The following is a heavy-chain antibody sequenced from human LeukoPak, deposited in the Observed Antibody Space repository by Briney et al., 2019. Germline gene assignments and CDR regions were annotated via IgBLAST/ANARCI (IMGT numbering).Heavy chain of an antibody. D-gene: IGHD2-2*01. Sequence: PSETLSLTCAVYGVSFSGYYWSWIRQPPGKGLEWIGEINHSGSTNYNPSLKSRVTISVDTSKNQFSLKLSSVTAADTAVYYCARGRSKNAMTGRPGDLDYWGQGTLVTVSS. J-gene: IGHJ4*02. CDR2: INHSGST. CDR1: GVSFSGYY. CDR3: ARGRSKNAMTGRPGDLDY. V-gene: IGHV4-34*01.